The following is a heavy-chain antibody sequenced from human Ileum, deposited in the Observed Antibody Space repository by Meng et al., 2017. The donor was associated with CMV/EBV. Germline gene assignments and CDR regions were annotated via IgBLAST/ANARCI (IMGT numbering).Heavy chain of an antibody. CDR1: GGSFSGYY. CDR3: ARGDQLLSRWFDP. Sequence: SETLSLTCAVYGGSFSGYYWSWIRRPPGKGLEYIGYIYYTGSTNYNPSLKNRVTISMDMSNNQFSLKLRSATAADTAVYYCARGDQLLSRWFDPWGQGILVTVSS. V-gene: IGHV4-59*01. J-gene: IGHJ5*02. D-gene: IGHD2-2*01. CDR2: IYYTGST.